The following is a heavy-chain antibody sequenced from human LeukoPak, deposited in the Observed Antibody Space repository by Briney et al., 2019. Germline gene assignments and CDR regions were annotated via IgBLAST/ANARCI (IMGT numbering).Heavy chain of an antibody. CDR1: GGTFSSYA. Sequence: SVKVSCKASGGTFSSYAISWVRQAPGQGLEWMGGIIPIFGTANYAQKFQGRVTITADESTSTAYMELSSLRSEDPAVYYCAISFVSVRDYYYYYYMDVWGKGTTVTVSS. CDR3: AISFVSVRDYYYYYYMDV. CDR2: IIPIFGTA. D-gene: IGHD2-21*01. J-gene: IGHJ6*03. V-gene: IGHV1-69*13.